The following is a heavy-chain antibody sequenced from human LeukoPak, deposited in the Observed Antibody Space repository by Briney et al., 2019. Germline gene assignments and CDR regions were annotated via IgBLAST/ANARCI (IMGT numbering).Heavy chain of an antibody. CDR1: GYRFTSYD. CDR3: ARVSPAASAIDFDH. D-gene: IGHD2-15*01. CDR2: MNPGTGVT. V-gene: IGHV1-8*01. J-gene: IGHJ4*02. Sequence: ASVTVSCKASGYRFTSYDVHWVRQASGQGLEWMGWMNPGTGVTGYAQNFQGRVIMTSDTSINTAYMDLSSLRSVDTAIYCARVSPAASAIDFDHWGQGTLVTVSS.